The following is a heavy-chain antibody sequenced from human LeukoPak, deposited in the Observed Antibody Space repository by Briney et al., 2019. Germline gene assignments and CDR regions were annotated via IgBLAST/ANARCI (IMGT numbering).Heavy chain of an antibody. CDR1: GFTFSSYA. D-gene: IGHD2-8*01. V-gene: IGHV3-23*01. J-gene: IGHJ6*02. CDR3: AKALFYCTNGVCYTDYYYGMAA. Sequence: GGSLRLSCAASGFTFSSYAMSWVRQAPGKGLEWVSAISGSGGSTYYADSVKGRFTISRDNSKNTLYLQMNGLRAEDTAVYYCAKALFYCTNGVCYTDYYYGMAAWGQGTTVTVSS. CDR2: ISGSGGST.